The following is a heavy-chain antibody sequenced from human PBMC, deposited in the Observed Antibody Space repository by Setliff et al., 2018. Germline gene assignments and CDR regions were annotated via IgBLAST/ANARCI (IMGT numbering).Heavy chain of an antibody. CDR1: GGTFSSYG. J-gene: IGHJ6*03. D-gene: IGHD5-18*01. CDR2: TIPMFGST. V-gene: IGHV1-69*05. Sequence: VKVSCKASGGTFSSYGISWVRQAPGQGLEWMGGTIPMFGSTKYAQKFQERVTIIKDESTSTAYMEVSSLRTEDTAVYYCAREGVDTRSSTDYRYYMDVWGKGTTGTVS. CDR3: AREGVDTRSSTDYRYYMDV.